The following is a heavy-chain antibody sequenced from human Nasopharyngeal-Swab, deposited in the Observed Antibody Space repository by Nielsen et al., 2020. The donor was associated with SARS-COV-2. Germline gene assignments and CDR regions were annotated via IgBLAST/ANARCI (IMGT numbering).Heavy chain of an antibody. CDR1: GYTFTSYA. Sequence: ASVKVSCKASGYTFTSYAMHWVRQAPGQRLEWMGWINAGNGNTKYSQKFQGRVTITRDTSASTAYMELSSLRSEGTAVYYCARVHYDSSGYYNNWFDPWGQGTLVTVSS. CDR3: ARVHYDSSGYYNNWFDP. D-gene: IGHD3-22*01. J-gene: IGHJ5*02. CDR2: INAGNGNT. V-gene: IGHV1-3*01.